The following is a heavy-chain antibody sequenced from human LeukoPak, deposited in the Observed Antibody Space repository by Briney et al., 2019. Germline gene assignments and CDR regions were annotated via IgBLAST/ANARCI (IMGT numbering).Heavy chain of an antibody. CDR3: ARIYYYDSSGPGEWFDP. V-gene: IGHV4-39*01. J-gene: IGHJ5*02. D-gene: IGHD3-22*01. CDR1: GGSISSSSYS. Sequence: SETLSLTCTVSGGSISSSSYSWGWIRQPPGKGLEWIGNIHYSGSAYYNPSLKSRVTISVDTSKNQFSLKLSSVTAADTAVYYCARIYYYDSSGPGEWFDPWGQGTLVTVSS. CDR2: IHYSGSA.